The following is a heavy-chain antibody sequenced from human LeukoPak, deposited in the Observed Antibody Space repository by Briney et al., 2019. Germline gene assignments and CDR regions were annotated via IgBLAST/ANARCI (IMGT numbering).Heavy chain of an antibody. CDR3: ASQSYYYYYYMDV. Sequence: GGSLRLSCAASGFTFSSYAMHWVRQAPGKGLEWVAVIPYDGSNKYYADSVKGRFAISRDNAKNSLYLQMSSLRAEDTAVYYCASQSYYYYYYMDVWGKGTTVTVSS. J-gene: IGHJ6*03. V-gene: IGHV3-30*09. CDR1: GFTFSSYA. CDR2: IPYDGSNK.